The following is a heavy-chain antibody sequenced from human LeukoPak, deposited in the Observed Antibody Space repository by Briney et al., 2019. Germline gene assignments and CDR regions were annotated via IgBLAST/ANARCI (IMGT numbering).Heavy chain of an antibody. CDR3: ARDGGFGAAKRYYYGMDV. V-gene: IGHV3-33*08. CDR2: IWYDGSNK. Sequence: PGRSLRLSCAASGFTFSVYGMHWVRQAPGKGLEWVAVIWYDGSNKYYADSVKGRFTISRDNSKNTLYLQMNSLRAEDTAVYYCARDGGFGAAKRYYYGMDVWGKGTTVTVSS. J-gene: IGHJ6*04. D-gene: IGHD3-10*01. CDR1: GFTFSVYG.